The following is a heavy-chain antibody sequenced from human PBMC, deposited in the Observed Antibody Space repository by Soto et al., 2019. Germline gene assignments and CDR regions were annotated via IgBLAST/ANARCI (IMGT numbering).Heavy chain of an antibody. CDR1: GYTFTCYA. Sequence: ASVKVSCKASGYTFTCYARHWVRQAPGQRREWMGWINAGNGNTKYSQKFQGRATITRDTSASTAYMELSSLRSEDTAVYYCARGPMVRGVAPAKGWFDPWGQGTLVTVSS. D-gene: IGHD3-10*01. J-gene: IGHJ5*02. CDR2: INAGNGNT. CDR3: ARGPMVRGVAPAKGWFDP. V-gene: IGHV1-3*01.